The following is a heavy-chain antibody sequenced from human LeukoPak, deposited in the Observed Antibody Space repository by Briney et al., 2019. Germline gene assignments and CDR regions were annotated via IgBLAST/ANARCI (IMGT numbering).Heavy chain of an antibody. J-gene: IGHJ3*02. CDR2: ISAYNGNT. D-gene: IGHD2-2*01. V-gene: IGHV1-18*01. CDR1: GYTFTSYG. Sequence: ASVKVSCKASGYTFTSYGIIWVRQAPGQGLEWMGWISAYNGNTNYAQKLQGRVTMTTDTSTSTAYMELRSLRSDDTAVYYCARDALEYCSSTSCSYDAFDIWGQGTMVTVSS. CDR3: ARDALEYCSSTSCSYDAFDI.